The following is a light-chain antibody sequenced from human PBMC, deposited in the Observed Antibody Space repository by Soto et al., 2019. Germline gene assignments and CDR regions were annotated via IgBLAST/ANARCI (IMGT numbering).Light chain of an antibody. CDR3: QQYGSSPPSST. J-gene: IGKJ5*01. Sequence: EIVLTQSPGTLSLSPGERATLSCRASQSVSSSFLAWYQHKPGQAPRLIIYGASSRATGIPDRFSGSGSGADFTLTISRLEPEDFAVYYCQQYGSSPPSSTFGQGTRLEIK. CDR1: QSVSSSF. V-gene: IGKV3-20*01. CDR2: GAS.